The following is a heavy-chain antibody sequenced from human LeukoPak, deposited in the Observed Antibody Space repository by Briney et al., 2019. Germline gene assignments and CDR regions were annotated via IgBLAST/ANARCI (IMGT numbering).Heavy chain of an antibody. CDR3: ARGPGGSSWYGGVY. J-gene: IGHJ4*02. CDR1: GGSISSYY. CDR2: IYYSGST. D-gene: IGHD6-13*01. V-gene: IGHV4-59*01. Sequence: SETLSLTCTVSGGSISSYYWSWIRQPPGKGLEWIGYIYYSGSTNYNPSLKSRVTISVDTSKNQFSLKLSSVTAADTAVYYCARGPGGSSWYGGVYWGQGTLVTVSS.